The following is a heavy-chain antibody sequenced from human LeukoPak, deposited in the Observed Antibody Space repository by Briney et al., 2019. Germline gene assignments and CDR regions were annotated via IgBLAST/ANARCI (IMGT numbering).Heavy chain of an antibody. J-gene: IGHJ4*02. D-gene: IGHD6-19*01. CDR3: ARRVGIAVAGTHFDY. CDR1: VDSFTTYW. V-gene: IGHV5-51*01. Sequence: GEPLKISCKGSVDSFTTYWIGWVRQMPGKGLEWLGIIYPGDSDRRYSPSFQGQVSISADKSISNAYLQWSSLKASDTAIYYCARRVGIAVAGTHFDYWGQGPLVTVSS. CDR2: IYPGDSDR.